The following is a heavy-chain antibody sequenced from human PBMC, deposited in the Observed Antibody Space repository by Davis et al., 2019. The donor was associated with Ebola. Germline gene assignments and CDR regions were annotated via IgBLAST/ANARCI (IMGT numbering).Heavy chain of an antibody. CDR3: ASPPEYCSSTSCPFGY. Sequence: PGGSLRLSCAASGFTFSDYYMSWIRQAPGKGLEWVSYISSSGSTIYYADSVKGRFTISRDNSKNTLYLQMNSLRAEDTAVYYCASPPEYCSSTSCPFGYWGQGTLVTVSS. V-gene: IGHV3-11*04. CDR1: GFTFSDYY. CDR2: ISSSGSTI. D-gene: IGHD2-2*01. J-gene: IGHJ4*02.